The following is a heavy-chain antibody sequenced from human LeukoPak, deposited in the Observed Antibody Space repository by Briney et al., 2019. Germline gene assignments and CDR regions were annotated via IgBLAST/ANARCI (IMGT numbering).Heavy chain of an antibody. V-gene: IGHV4-34*01. CDR2: ISDSGTT. D-gene: IGHD2-2*01. CDR3: ARQPLNCSTTSCYAFDV. CDR1: GGSISSYY. Sequence: PSETLSLTCTVSGGSISSYYWSWIRQPPGKGLEWIGEISDSGTTSYNPSLKSRVTISVDTSKNQFSLNVNSVTAADTAVYYCARQPLNCSTTSCYAFDVWGQDRMVTVSS. J-gene: IGHJ3*01.